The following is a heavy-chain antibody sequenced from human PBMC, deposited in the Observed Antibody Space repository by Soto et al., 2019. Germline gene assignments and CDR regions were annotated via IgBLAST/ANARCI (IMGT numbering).Heavy chain of an antibody. CDR3: ARYSTSSWNYCGMDV. Sequence: GSLRLSCAASGFTFISCAMGWVRQAPGKGLEWVSDIIDSGGSTYYVDSVKGRFTISRDNAKNSQYLQMSSLRAEDTAVYYCARYSTSSWNYCGMDVWGQGTTVTVSS. CDR2: IIDSGGST. J-gene: IGHJ6*02. D-gene: IGHD6-13*01. V-gene: IGHV3-23*01. CDR1: GFTFISCA.